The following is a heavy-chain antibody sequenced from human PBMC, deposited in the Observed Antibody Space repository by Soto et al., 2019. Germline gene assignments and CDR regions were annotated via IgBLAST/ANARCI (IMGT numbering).Heavy chain of an antibody. Sequence: QVQLQQWGAGLLKPSETLSLTCAVYGGSFSGYYGSWIRQPPGKGLEWIGEINHSGSTNYNPSLKSRVTISGDTSKNQFSRKLSSVTAADTAVYYCARGRISGGRNDVFDIWGRGTMVTVSS. CDR2: INHSGST. V-gene: IGHV4-34*01. CDR3: ARGRISGGRNDVFDI. D-gene: IGHD2-15*01. CDR1: GGSFSGYY. J-gene: IGHJ3*02.